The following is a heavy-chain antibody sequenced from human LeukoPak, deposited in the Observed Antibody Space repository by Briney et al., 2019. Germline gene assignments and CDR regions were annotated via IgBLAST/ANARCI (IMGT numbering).Heavy chain of an antibody. V-gene: IGHV3-23*01. D-gene: IGHD5-18*01. J-gene: IGHJ4*02. CDR3: AYGYTYGSFDY. CDR2: ITRNSGNA. Sequence: GGSLRLSCAASGFTFSNAWMSWVRQAPGQGLEWVTTITRNSGNAYYADSVKGRFTISRDNPKNTLYLQMNSLRVEDTAIYYCAYGYTYGSFDYWGQGTLVTVSS. CDR1: GFTFSNAW.